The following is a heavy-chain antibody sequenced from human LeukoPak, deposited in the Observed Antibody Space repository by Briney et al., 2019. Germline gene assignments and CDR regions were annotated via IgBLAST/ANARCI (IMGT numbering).Heavy chain of an antibody. CDR1: GYSFTNYW. Sequence: GESLKISCKGSGYSFTNYWIAWVRQMPGKGLEWLGIIYPGDSDTRHSPSFQGQVTISADKSISTAYLQWSSLKASDTAMYYCARQRATAGTNAFDIWGQGTMVTVSS. CDR3: ARQRATAGTNAFDI. J-gene: IGHJ3*02. CDR2: IYPGDSDT. V-gene: IGHV5-51*01. D-gene: IGHD6-13*01.